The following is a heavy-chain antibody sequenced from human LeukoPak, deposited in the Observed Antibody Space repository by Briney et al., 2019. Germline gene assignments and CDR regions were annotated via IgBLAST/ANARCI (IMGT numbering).Heavy chain of an antibody. CDR1: GFTFSGSA. V-gene: IGHV3-73*01. CDR2: IRSRANSYAQ. CDR3: LAQYYYESSGRDCDI. Sequence: GGSLRLSCAASGFTFSGSAMHWVRQASGKGLEWVGGIRSRANSYAQAYAASVKGRFSISRDDSKKTAYLQMNSLKTEDTAVYYCLAQYYYESSGRDCDIWGQGTMVTVSS. D-gene: IGHD3-22*01. J-gene: IGHJ3*02.